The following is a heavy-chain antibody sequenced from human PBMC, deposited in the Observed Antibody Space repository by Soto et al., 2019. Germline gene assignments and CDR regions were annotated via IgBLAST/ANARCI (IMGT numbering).Heavy chain of an antibody. CDR3: APGIAMYV. CDR2: IFYSGNT. Sequence: AVTLSVTSSICSVSIMDYYWSCIREPPGKGLEWIAYIFYSGNTNYNPSLKSRVAMSVDTSKNQFSLRLSSVFAADTAVDECAPGIAMYVCGQETT. J-gene: IGHJ6*02. CDR1: SVSIMDYY. V-gene: IGHV4-59*01.